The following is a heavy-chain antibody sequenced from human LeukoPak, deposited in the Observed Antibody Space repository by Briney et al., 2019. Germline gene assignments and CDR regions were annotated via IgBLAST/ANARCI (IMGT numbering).Heavy chain of an antibody. CDR3: AKAGGDCSSTSCSYYGDSAAYFDY. D-gene: IGHD2-2*01. J-gene: IGHJ4*02. CDR2: ISWNSGSR. Sequence: PGRSLRLSCAASGFTFDDYAMHWVRQAPGKGLEWVSGISWNSGSRGYADSVKVRFTISRDNAKNSLYLQMNSLRAEDMALYYCAKAGGDCSSTSCSYYGDSAAYFDYWGQGTLVTVSS. V-gene: IGHV3-9*03. CDR1: GFTFDDYA.